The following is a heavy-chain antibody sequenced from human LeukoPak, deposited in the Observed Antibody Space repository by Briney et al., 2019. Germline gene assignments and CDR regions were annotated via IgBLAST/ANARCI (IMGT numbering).Heavy chain of an antibody. D-gene: IGHD6-19*01. V-gene: IGHV3-7*01. CDR2: IKEDGSIQ. CDR3: ARDVWTGVAVSDY. CDR1: GFTFSSYW. Sequence: GGTLRLSCVASGFTFSSYWMTWVRQAPGKGLEWLANIKEDGSIQYYLDSVRGRFTISRDNAKTSVYLQLNSLRADDTAVYYCARDVWTGVAVSDYWGQGTLVTVSS. J-gene: IGHJ4*02.